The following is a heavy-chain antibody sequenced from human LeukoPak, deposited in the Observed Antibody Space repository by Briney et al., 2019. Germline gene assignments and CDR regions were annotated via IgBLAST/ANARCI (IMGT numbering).Heavy chain of an antibody. CDR3: AREIVVAMMDY. J-gene: IGHJ4*02. D-gene: IGHD3-22*01. CDR1: GFTFSSYE. V-gene: IGHV3-48*03. CDR2: ISSSGSTI. Sequence: GGSLRLSCAASGFTFSSYEMNWVRQAPGKGLEWVSYISSSGSTIYYADSVKGRFTISRDNAKNSLYLQMNSLRAEDTAVYYCAREIVVAMMDYWGQGTLVTVSS.